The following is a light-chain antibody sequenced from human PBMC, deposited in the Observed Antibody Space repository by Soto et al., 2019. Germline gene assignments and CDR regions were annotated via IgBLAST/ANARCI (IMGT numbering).Light chain of an antibody. CDR2: GAF. CDR1: QSVARK. Sequence: EIVMTQSPATLSVSPGERATLSCRASQSVARKLAWYQQKPGQAPRLLIYGAFSRASGVPARFSGSGSGTEFTLTISSLQSEDFAVYYCQQYNDWPLTFGGGTKVEIK. V-gene: IGKV3-15*01. J-gene: IGKJ4*01. CDR3: QQYNDWPLT.